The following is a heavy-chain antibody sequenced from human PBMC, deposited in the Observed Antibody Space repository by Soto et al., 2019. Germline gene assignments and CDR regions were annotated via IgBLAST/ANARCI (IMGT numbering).Heavy chain of an antibody. J-gene: IGHJ6*02. CDR3: ARGGSYYYYYGMDV. Sequence: SGGSLRLSCAASGFTFSDYYMSWIRQAPWKGLEWVSYISSSSSYTNYADSVKGRFTISRDNAKNSLYLQMNSLRAEDTAVYYCARGGSYYYYYGMDVWGQGTTVTVSS. V-gene: IGHV3-11*06. CDR2: ISSSSSYT. CDR1: GFTFSDYY.